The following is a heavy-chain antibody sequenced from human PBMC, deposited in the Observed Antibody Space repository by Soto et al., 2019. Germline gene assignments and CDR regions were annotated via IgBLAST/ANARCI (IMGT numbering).Heavy chain of an antibody. CDR3: AKGRPLPIAAAGHYYYGMDV. V-gene: IGHV3-30-3*01. Sequence: PGGSLRLXCAASGFTFSSYAMHWVRQAPGKGLEWVAVISYDGSNKYYADSVKGRFTISRDNAKNTLYLQMNSLRAEDTAVYYCAKGRPLPIAAAGHYYYGMDVWGQGTTVTVSS. CDR2: ISYDGSNK. D-gene: IGHD6-13*01. CDR1: GFTFSSYA. J-gene: IGHJ6*02.